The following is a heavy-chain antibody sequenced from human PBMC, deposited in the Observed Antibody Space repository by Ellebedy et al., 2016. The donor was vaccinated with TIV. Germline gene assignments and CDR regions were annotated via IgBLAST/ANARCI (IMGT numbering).Heavy chain of an antibody. CDR1: GFTFSSYA. CDR2: ISSNGGST. Sequence: GESLKISCSASGFTFSSYAMHWVRQAPGKGLEYVSAISSNGGSTYYADSVKGRFTICRDNSKNTLYLQMSSLRAEDTAVYYCVKGGSGSYHYYYGMDVWGQGTTVTVSS. CDR3: VKGGSGSYHYYYGMDV. J-gene: IGHJ6*02. D-gene: IGHD3-10*01. V-gene: IGHV3-64D*06.